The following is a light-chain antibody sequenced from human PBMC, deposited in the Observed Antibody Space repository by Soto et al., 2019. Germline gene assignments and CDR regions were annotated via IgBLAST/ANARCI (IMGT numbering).Light chain of an antibody. CDR1: STNIGHNY. J-gene: IGLJ3*02. V-gene: IGLV1-51*01. CDR3: GTWDSRLTAEV. CDR2: DNN. Sequence: QAVLTQPPSVSAAPGQKVTISCSGSSTNIGHNYVSWYQQVPGTAPKLLIYDNNERPSGIPDRFSGSKSGTSATLGITGLQTGDEADYYCGTWDSRLTAEVFGGGTQLTVL.